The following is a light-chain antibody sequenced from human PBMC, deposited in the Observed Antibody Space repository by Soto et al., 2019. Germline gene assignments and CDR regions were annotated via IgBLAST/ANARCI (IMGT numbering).Light chain of an antibody. Sequence: ANPMTQSPSSLSASVGDRFTISCRASQGIGNALGWYPQKPGKPPKVLIYGASNLQSGVPPRFSGSGSCTDFTLAISSLQPEDSATYYCLQDIHYPWTFGQGTKVEIK. J-gene: IGKJ1*01. CDR3: LQDIHYPWT. CDR2: GAS. CDR1: QGIGNA. V-gene: IGKV1-6*01.